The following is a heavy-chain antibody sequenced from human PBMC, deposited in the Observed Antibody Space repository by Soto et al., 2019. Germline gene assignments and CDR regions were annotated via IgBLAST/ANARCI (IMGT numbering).Heavy chain of an antibody. CDR1: GGSISSSSYY. CDR2: IYYSGST. V-gene: IGHV4-39*01. Sequence: PSETLSLTCTVSGGSISSSSYYWGWIRQPPGKGQAWIGSIYYSGSTYYNPSLKSRVTISVDTSKNQFSLKLSSSTAADTAVYYCARRSDYYDSSGYPIRWFDPWGQVTLVTVAS. CDR3: ARRSDYYDSSGYPIRWFDP. J-gene: IGHJ5*02. D-gene: IGHD3-22*01.